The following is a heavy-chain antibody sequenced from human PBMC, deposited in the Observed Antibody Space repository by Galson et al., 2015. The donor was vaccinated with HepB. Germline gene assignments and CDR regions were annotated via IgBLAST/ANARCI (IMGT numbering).Heavy chain of an antibody. Sequence: TLSLTCAVSGGSISSGGYSWSWIRQPPGKGLEWIGYIYHSGSTYYNPSLKSRVTISVERFKNQFSLKLSSVTAADTAVYYCARGHHYYGSGSHNWFDPWGQGTLVTVSS. J-gene: IGHJ5*02. V-gene: IGHV4-30-2*01. CDR3: ARGHHYYGSGSHNWFDP. CDR2: IYHSGST. D-gene: IGHD3-10*01. CDR1: GGSISSGGYS.